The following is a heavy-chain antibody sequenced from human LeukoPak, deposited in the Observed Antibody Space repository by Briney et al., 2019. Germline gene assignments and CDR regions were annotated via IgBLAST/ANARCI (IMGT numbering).Heavy chain of an antibody. V-gene: IGHV4-34*01. CDR3: ARRGAYYFDY. J-gene: IGHJ4*02. CDR1: GGSFSGYY. D-gene: IGHD1-26*01. CDR2: INHSGST. Sequence: SETLSLTCAVYGGSFSGYYWSWIRQPPGKGPEWIGEINHSGSTNYNPSLKSRVTISVDTSKNQFSLKRSSVTAADTAVYYCARRGAYYFDYWGQGTLVTVSS.